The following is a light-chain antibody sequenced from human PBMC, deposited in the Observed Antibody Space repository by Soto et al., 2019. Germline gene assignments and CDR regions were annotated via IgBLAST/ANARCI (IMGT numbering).Light chain of an antibody. CDR2: TDY. V-gene: IGLV1-44*01. CDR3: ASWDDNLSGGV. J-gene: IGLJ3*02. CDR1: SSNIGTYT. Sequence: QSVLTQPPSASGTPGQRVTISCSGTSSNIGTYTVNWYQQLPGTAPKLLIYTDYQRPSGVPDRFSGSKSGTSASLAINGLHSEDEADYYCASWDDNLSGGVFGGGTKLTVL.